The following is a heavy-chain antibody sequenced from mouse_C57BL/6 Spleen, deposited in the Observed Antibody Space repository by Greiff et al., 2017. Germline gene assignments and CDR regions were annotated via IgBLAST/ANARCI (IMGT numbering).Heavy chain of an antibody. V-gene: IGHV14-4*01. CDR1: GFNIKDDY. Sequence: VQLQQSGAELVRPGASVKLSCTASGFNIKDDYMHWVKQRPEQGLEWIGWIDPENGDTEYASKFQGKATITADTSSNTAYLQLSSLTSEDTAVYYCTAISHKAHWGQGTTLTVSS. CDR2: IDPENGDT. J-gene: IGHJ2*01. CDR3: TAISHKAH.